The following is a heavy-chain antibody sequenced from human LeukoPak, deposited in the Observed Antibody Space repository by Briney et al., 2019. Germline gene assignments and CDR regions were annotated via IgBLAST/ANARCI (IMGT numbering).Heavy chain of an antibody. Sequence: GGSLRLSCAAPGFTFSSYEMNWVRQAPGKGLEWVSYISSTGSTIYYADSVRGRFSVSRDNSKSSLYLQMSSLRAEDTAVYYCARGPDYGDYGGFRKFDYWGQGTLVTVSS. J-gene: IGHJ4*02. D-gene: IGHD4-17*01. V-gene: IGHV3-48*03. CDR1: GFTFSSYE. CDR3: ARGPDYGDYGGFRKFDY. CDR2: ISSTGSTI.